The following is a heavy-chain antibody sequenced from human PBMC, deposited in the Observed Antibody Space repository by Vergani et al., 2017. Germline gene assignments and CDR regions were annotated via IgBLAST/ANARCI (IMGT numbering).Heavy chain of an antibody. CDR3: ARDPRGYGGDPEDYYYGMDV. CDR1: GATFRSNT. Sequence: QVQLVQSGAEVKKPGSSVKVSCKASGATFRSNTISWVRQVPGQGLEWMGRIIPVLGKTKYAQDFQGILTITADTSTSTAYMELTSLRSQDTAVYYCARDPRGYGGDPEDYYYGMDVWGQGTTVTVSS. D-gene: IGHD2-21*02. J-gene: IGHJ6*02. V-gene: IGHV1-69*08. CDR2: IIPVLGKT.